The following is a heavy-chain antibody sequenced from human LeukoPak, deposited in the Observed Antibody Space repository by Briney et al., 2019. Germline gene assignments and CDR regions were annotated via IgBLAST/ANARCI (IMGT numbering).Heavy chain of an antibody. CDR3: ASRGGGVVTTGNWFDP. V-gene: IGHV4-34*01. CDR2: INHSGST. Sequence: SETLSLTCAVYGGSFSGYYWSWIRQPPGKGLEWIGEINHSGSTNYNPSLKSRVTISVDTSKNQFSLKLSSVTAADTAVYYCASRGGGVVTTGNWFDPWGQGTLVTVSS. J-gene: IGHJ5*02. D-gene: IGHD3-3*01. CDR1: GGSFSGYY.